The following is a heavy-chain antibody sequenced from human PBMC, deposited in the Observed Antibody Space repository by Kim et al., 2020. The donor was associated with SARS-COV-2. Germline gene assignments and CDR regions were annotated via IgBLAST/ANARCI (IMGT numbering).Heavy chain of an antibody. CDR2: IIPIFGIA. CDR3: ARDPMLSSLGGFSPLDYYYYMDV. CDR1: GGTFSSYA. V-gene: IGHV1-69*04. D-gene: IGHD3-10*01. Sequence: SVKVSCKASGGTFSSYAISWVRQAPGQGLEWMGRIIPIFGIANYAQKFQGRVTITADKSTSTAYMELSSLRSEDTAVYYCARDPMLSSLGGFSPLDYYYYMDVWGKGTTVTVSS. J-gene: IGHJ6*03.